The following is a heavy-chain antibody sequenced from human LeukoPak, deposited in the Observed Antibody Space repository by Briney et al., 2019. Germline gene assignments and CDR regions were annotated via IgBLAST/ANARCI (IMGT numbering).Heavy chain of an antibody. J-gene: IGHJ5*02. CDR1: GYTFTSYG. D-gene: IGHD3-10*01. CDR3: ARDTYYGSGSYYNVSWFDP. CDR2: ISAYNGNT. V-gene: IGHV1-18*01. Sequence: GASVKVSCKASGYTFTSYGISWVRQAPGQGLEWMGWISAYNGNTNYAQKLQGRVTMTTDTSTSTAYMELRSLRSDDTAVYYCARDTYYGSGSYYNVSWFDPWGQGTLVTVSS.